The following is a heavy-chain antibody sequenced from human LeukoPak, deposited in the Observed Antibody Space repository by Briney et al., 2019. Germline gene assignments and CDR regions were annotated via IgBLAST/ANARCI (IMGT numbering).Heavy chain of an antibody. CDR3: ARASYGSGSHDY. D-gene: IGHD3-10*01. V-gene: IGHV4-31*03. Sequence: PSETLSLTCTVSGGSISSGGYYWRWIRQHPGKGLEWIGYIYYSGSTYYNPSLKSRVTISVDTSKNQFSLKLSSVTAADTAVYYCARASYGSGSHDYWGQGTLVTVSS. CDR1: GGSISSGGYY. J-gene: IGHJ4*02. CDR2: IYYSGST.